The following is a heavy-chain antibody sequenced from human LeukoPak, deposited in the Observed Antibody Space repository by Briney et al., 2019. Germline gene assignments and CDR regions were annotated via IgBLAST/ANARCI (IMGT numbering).Heavy chain of an antibody. CDR1: GGSFSGYY. J-gene: IGHJ4*02. Sequence: SETLSLTCAVYGGSFSGYYWSWVRQPPGKGLEWVGEINHSGSTNFNPSLKSRLTISVHTSKNQFSLKLSSVTAADTAVYYCARGRDYWGQGTLVTVSS. CDR2: INHSGST. CDR3: ARGRDY. V-gene: IGHV4-34*01.